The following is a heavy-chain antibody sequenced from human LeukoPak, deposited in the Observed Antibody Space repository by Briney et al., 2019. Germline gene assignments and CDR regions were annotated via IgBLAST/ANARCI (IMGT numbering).Heavy chain of an antibody. D-gene: IGHD6-19*01. J-gene: IGHJ4*02. CDR1: GGTFSSYA. CDR3: ARADIAVAAASDY. Sequence: SSVKVSGKASGGTFSSYAISWVRQAPGQGLEWMGRIIPIFGTANYAQKFQGRVTITTDESTSTDYIELSSLRSEDTAVYYCARADIAVAAASDYWGQGTLVTVSS. V-gene: IGHV1-69*05. CDR2: IIPIFGTA.